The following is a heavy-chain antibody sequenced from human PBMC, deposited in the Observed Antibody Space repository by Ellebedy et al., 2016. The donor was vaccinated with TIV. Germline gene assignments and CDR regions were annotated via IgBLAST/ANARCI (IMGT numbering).Heavy chain of an antibody. CDR3: AKPSDPNSGYSASWATYFDY. J-gene: IGHJ4*02. V-gene: IGHV3-30*18. CDR1: GFTFRRYG. CDR2: ISSDGSRR. D-gene: IGHD6-13*01. Sequence: GESLKISCAASGFTFRRYGMHWVRQAPGKGLEWVAVISSDGSRRSYADSVRDRFTIYRDNSKNTLYVQMNSLRAEDTAVYYCAKPSDPNSGYSASWATYFDYWGQGTLVTVSS.